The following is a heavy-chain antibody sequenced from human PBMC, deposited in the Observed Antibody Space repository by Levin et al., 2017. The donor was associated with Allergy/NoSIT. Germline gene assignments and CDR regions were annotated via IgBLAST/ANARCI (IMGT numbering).Heavy chain of an antibody. D-gene: IGHD6-13*01. V-gene: IGHV3-13*04. CDR1: GFTFSSYD. Sequence: SGGSLRLSCGVSGFTFSSYDMHWVRQATGKGLEWVSGINIGGDTYYPGSVKGRFTISRENAKNSLYLQMNGLRAGDTAVYYCARGGHYSSSWYFDYWGQGTLVTVSS. J-gene: IGHJ4*02. CDR2: INIGGDT. CDR3: ARGGHYSSSWYFDY.